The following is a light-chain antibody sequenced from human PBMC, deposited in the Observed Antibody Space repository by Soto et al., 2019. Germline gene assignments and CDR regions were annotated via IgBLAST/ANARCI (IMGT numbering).Light chain of an antibody. J-gene: IGKJ4*01. CDR2: GAS. Sequence: DIQMTQSPSSLSASVGDRVTITCRASQGIRDYLAWYQQKPGKVPKLLIYGASTLQSGVPSRFSGSGSGTDFTLTISSLQPEDVATYYCQKYNSAPHTFGGGTKVEIK. CDR1: QGIRDY. CDR3: QKYNSAPHT. V-gene: IGKV1-27*01.